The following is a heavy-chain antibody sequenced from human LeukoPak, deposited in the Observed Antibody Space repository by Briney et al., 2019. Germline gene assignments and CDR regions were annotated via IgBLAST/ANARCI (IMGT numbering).Heavy chain of an antibody. D-gene: IGHD3-22*01. Sequence: SETLSLTCAVYGGSFSGYYWSWIRQPPGKGLEWIGEINHSGSTNYNPSLKSRVTISVDTSKNQFSLKLSSVTAADTAVYYCARGLKLVGGEATDSSGYYYKDDYWGQGTLVTVSS. CDR3: ARGLKLVGGEATDSSGYYYKDDY. CDR1: GGSFSGYY. J-gene: IGHJ4*02. CDR2: INHSGST. V-gene: IGHV4-34*01.